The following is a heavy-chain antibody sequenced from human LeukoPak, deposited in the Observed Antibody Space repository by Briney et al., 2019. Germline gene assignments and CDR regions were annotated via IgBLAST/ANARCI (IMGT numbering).Heavy chain of an antibody. CDR2: ISGSGAGT. Sequence: PGGSLRLSCAASGFTFSSYVMNWVRQAPGKGLEWVSTISGSGAGTNYADSVKGRFTISRDNSKNTLYLQMNSLRAEDTAVYYCAKGSYSSGWYESDYWGQGTLVTVSS. D-gene: IGHD6-19*01. CDR3: AKGSYSSGWYESDY. CDR1: GFTFSSYV. V-gene: IGHV3-23*01. J-gene: IGHJ4*02.